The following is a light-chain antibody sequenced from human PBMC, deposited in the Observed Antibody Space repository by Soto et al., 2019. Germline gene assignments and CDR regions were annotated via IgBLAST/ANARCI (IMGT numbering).Light chain of an antibody. V-gene: IGKV3-15*01. CDR2: GAA. J-gene: IGKJ1*01. CDR1: QSVGSD. Sequence: EIVMTQSPATRSVSPGARATLSCRASQSVGSDLVWYRQKPGQAPRLLIYGAANRATGVPDRFSGSGSGTVFTLTISSLQSDDCAVYYRQQYLDWTRTFGQGTKLDIK. CDR3: QQYLDWTRT.